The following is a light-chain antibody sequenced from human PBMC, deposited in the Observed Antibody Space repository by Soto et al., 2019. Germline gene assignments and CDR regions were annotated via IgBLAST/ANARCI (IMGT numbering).Light chain of an antibody. J-gene: IGKJ4*01. V-gene: IGKV2-24*01. CDR3: MQATPFPLT. CDR1: QRLVHSDGNTY. CDR2: QIS. Sequence: DIVLTQTPLSSPVTVGQPASISCRSSQRLVHSDGNTYLSWLQQRPGQPPRLLIYQISNRFSGVPDRFTGSGAGADFTLKISRVEAEDVGTYYCMQATPFPLTFGGGTKVEIK.